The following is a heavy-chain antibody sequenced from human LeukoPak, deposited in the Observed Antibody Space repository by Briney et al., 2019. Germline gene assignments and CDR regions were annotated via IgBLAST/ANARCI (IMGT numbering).Heavy chain of an antibody. CDR1: GFTFRSYH. D-gene: IGHD5-24*01. CDR2: INSVSSAI. J-gene: IGHJ4*02. Sequence: PGGSLRLSCAASGFTFRSYHMNWVRQAPGKGLELVSSINSVSSAIYYADSVKGRFTIPRDNDKSSLYLQINRLRAEDTAVYYCARDLSGDGYVKFVRWGQGALVTVSP. CDR3: ARDLSGDGYVKFVR. V-gene: IGHV3-21*01.